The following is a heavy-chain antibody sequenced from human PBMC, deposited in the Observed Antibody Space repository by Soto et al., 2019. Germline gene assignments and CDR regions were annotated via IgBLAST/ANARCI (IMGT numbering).Heavy chain of an antibody. D-gene: IGHD5-12*01. CDR1: GFSLSTRGVG. J-gene: IGHJ4*02. CDR3: AHRSRGYAYYFDQ. Sequence: QITLKESGPTLVKPTQTLTLTCSFSGFSLSTRGVGVGWIRQPPGKALEWLALIFWDDDKWYSPSLRSRLTITEDPSKNQVVLTMTTMDPVDTATYYCAHRSRGYAYYFDQWGQGTLVTVSS. V-gene: IGHV2-5*02. CDR2: IFWDDDK.